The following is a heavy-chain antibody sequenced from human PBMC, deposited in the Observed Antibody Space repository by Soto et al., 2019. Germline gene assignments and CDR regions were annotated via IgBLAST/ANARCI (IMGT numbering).Heavy chain of an antibody. CDR2: IIPILGIA. CDR3: AREHLREYRGYDSYWWLAP. J-gene: IGHJ5*02. V-gene: IGHV1-69*04. Sequence: GQGLEWMGRIIPILGIANYAQKFQGRVTITADKSTSTAYMELRSLRSEDTAVYYCAREHLREYRGYDSYWWLAPWGQGTLVTVSS. D-gene: IGHD5-12*01.